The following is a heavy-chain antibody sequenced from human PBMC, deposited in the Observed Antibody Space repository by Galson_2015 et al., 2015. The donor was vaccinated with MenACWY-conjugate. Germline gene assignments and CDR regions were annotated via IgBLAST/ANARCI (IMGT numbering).Heavy chain of an antibody. V-gene: IGHV3-7*03. J-gene: IGHJ4*02. CDR2: IKQDGSKT. CDR1: GFIFNNSW. D-gene: IGHD2-2*01. CDR3: ARDLGFYCSRNDCYAPY. Sequence: SLRLSCAASGFIFNNSWMRWVRQAPGKGPEWVANIKQDGSKTDYADSVRGRFTISRDNAKNSLYLQMNSLRAEDTAVYYCARDLGFYCSRNDCYAPYWGQGTLVTVSS.